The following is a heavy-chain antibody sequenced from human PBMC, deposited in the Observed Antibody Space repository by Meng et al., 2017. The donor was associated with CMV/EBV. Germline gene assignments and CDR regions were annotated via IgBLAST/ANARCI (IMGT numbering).Heavy chain of an antibody. V-gene: IGHV4-39*07. CDR1: GGSISSSSYY. CDR2: IYYSGST. CDR3: ASSVKHITIFGVAKTNLNFDY. Sequence: SETLSLTCTVSGGSISSSSYYWGWIRQPPGKGLEWIGSIYYSGSTYSNPSLKSRVTISVDTSKNQFSLKLSSVTAADTAVYYCASSVKHITIFGVAKTNLNFDYWGQGTLVTVSS. D-gene: IGHD3-3*01. J-gene: IGHJ4*02.